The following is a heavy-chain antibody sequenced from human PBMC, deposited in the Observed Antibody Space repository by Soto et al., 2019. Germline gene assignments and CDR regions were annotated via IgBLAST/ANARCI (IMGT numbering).Heavy chain of an antibody. V-gene: IGHV4-4*02. J-gene: IGHJ4*02. CDR1: GVSISSDNW. CDR2: IHHSGST. Sequence: QVQLQESGPGLVRPSGTVSLTCAVSGVSISSDNWWSWVRQPPGKALEWIGEIHHSGSTNYNPSLKRRVNMSVVPSKVLFSLTLNSVTAADTAFYYCARDQGSHPGDWGQGTLVSVSS. CDR3: ARDQGSHPGD. D-gene: IGHD6-13*01.